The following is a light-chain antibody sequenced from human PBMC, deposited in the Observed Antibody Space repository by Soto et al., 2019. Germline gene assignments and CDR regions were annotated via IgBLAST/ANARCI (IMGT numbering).Light chain of an antibody. CDR2: GTS. Sequence: EIVLTQSPGSLSLSPGEGATLSCRASQSVSSSYLAWYQQRPGQTPRLLIYGTSSRATGIPDRFSGSGSGTEFTLTIGRLEPEDFAVYYCQQYARSPWTFGQGTKVDIK. J-gene: IGKJ1*01. CDR3: QQYARSPWT. V-gene: IGKV3-20*01. CDR1: QSVSSSY.